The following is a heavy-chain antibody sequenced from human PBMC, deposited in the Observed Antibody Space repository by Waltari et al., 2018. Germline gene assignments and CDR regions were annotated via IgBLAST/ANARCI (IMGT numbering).Heavy chain of an antibody. CDR1: GFNIETSW. D-gene: IGHD3-22*01. V-gene: IGHV3-74*01. J-gene: IGHJ6*02. CDR2: RDGDGGNT. CDR3: ARNKGYYDNSGYYFYDFGMDV. Sequence: EVQLVESGGGLVQPGGSLKLSCEASGFNIETSWVHWVRQATGKGLGWGSSRDGDGGNTNFADSVDGRFTMARDNAKNTVYLQMNALRGEDTAVYYCARNKGYYDNSGYYFYDFGMDVWGQGTTVSVS.